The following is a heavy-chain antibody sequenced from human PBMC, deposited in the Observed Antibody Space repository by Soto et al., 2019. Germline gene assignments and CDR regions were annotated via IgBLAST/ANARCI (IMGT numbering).Heavy chain of an antibody. V-gene: IGHV3-53*01. D-gene: IGHD1-1*01. J-gene: IGHJ3*01. CDR2: LYDVDGS. Sequence: DVQLVESGGGLIQPGESLRLSCAAFGLTISGKKYVAWVRQAPGKGLEWVSALYDVDGSFYADSVKGRFTTSSDSSKTTVYLQRNDLRPDDTAVYYCATWHEREHAYDVWGQGTTVTVSS. CDR3: ATWHEREHAYDV. CDR1: GLTISGKKY.